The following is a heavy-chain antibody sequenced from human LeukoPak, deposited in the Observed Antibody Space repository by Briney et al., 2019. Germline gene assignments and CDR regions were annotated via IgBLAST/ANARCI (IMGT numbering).Heavy chain of an antibody. D-gene: IGHD1-26*01. V-gene: IGHV3-23*01. CDR1: GFSFSTYA. CDR3: TRRVGGTPDY. J-gene: IGHJ4*02. Sequence: GGSLRLSCVASGFSFSTYAMTWVRQAPGKGLEWVSAIGIDVRDSDYADSVKGRFTISRDNSKNTVYLQMNSLRAEDTGLYYCTRRVGGTPDYWGLGTLVTVSS. CDR2: IGIDVRDS.